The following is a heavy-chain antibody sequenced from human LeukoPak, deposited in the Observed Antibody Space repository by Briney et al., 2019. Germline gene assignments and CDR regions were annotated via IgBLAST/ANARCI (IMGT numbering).Heavy chain of an antibody. CDR3: ARDYGRSRDYGMDV. J-gene: IGHJ6*02. Sequence: GGSLRLSCAASGFTFSSYWMSWVRQAPGKGLEWVANIKQDGSEKYYVDFVKGRFTISRDNAKNSLYLQMNSLRAEDTAVYYCARDYGRSRDYGMDVWGQGATVTVSS. V-gene: IGHV3-7*01. CDR1: GFTFSSYW. CDR2: IKQDGSEK. D-gene: IGHD3-10*01.